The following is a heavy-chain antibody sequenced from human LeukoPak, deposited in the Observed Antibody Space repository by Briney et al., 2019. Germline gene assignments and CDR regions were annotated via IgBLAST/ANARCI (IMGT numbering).Heavy chain of an antibody. CDR1: GFTFTGYA. D-gene: IGHD3-10*01. CDR3: VRDVDYYASGSYLGYFDY. CDR2: IGGDAFSA. Sequence: GGSLRLSCSASGFTFTGYAMHWVRQAPRKGLEYVSGIGGDAFSAFYGDSMKDRVTISRDNSKSTVHLQMTSLRVEDTAVYFCVRDVDYYASGSYLGYFDYWGQGTLVTVSS. J-gene: IGHJ4*02. V-gene: IGHV3-64D*06.